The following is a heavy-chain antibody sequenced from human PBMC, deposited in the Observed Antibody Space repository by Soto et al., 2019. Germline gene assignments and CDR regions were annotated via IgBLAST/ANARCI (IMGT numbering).Heavy chain of an antibody. V-gene: IGHV6-1*01. CDR1: GDSVSSNRGA. CDR2: TYYRSKWYN. Sequence: PSQTLSLTCAISGDSVSSNRGAWNWIRQSPSRGLEWLGRTYYRSKWYNEYVVSVKSRITINPDTSKNQFSLHLNSVTPDDTAVYYCSRCASGTPDRYGMDVWGQGTTVTVSS. D-gene: IGHD3-10*01. CDR3: SRCASGTPDRYGMDV. J-gene: IGHJ6*02.